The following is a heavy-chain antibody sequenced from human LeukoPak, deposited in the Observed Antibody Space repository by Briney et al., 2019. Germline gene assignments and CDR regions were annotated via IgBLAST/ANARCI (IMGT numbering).Heavy chain of an antibody. V-gene: IGHV3-7*01. CDR2: IKYDGSEK. Sequence: GGSLRLSCAASGFTFSSYWMHWVRQAPGKGLEWVANIKYDGSEKDYVDSVKGRFTISRDNAKNSLHLQMNSLRAEDTAVYYCARDIEAAGLFFDYWGQGTLVTVSS. D-gene: IGHD6-13*01. CDR1: GFTFSSYW. J-gene: IGHJ4*02. CDR3: ARDIEAAGLFFDY.